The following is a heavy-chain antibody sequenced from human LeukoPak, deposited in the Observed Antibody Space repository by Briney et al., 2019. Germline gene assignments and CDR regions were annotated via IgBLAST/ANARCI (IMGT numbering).Heavy chain of an antibody. Sequence: GGSLRLSCAASGFTFSSYGMHWVRQAPGKGLEWVAVIWYDGSKKYYTDSVKGRFTISRDNSKSTLYLQMNSLRAEDTAVYYCARDMEQWLVQDWYFDLWGRGTLVTVSS. CDR2: IWYDGSKK. V-gene: IGHV3-33*01. J-gene: IGHJ2*01. D-gene: IGHD6-19*01. CDR3: ARDMEQWLVQDWYFDL. CDR1: GFTFSSYG.